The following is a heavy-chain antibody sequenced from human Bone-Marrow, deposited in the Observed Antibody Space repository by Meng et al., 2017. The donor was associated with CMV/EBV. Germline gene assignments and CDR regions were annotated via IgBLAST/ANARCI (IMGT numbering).Heavy chain of an antibody. CDR2: INSDGSST. Sequence: GESLMISCAASGFTFSSYWMHWVRQAPGKGLVWVSRINSDGSSTSYADSVKGRFTISRDNAKNTLYLQMNSLRAEDTAVYYCAKGMAHWEYYYGSSGRGDAFDIWGQGTMVTVSS. J-gene: IGHJ3*02. CDR1: GFTFSSYW. D-gene: IGHD3-22*01. V-gene: IGHV3-74*01. CDR3: AKGMAHWEYYYGSSGRGDAFDI.